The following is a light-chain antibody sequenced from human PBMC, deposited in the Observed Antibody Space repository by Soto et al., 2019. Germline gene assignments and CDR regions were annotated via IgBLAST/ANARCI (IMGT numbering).Light chain of an antibody. CDR1: PSVTNY. J-gene: IGKJ5*01. CDR3: QQRNIWPPVT. Sequence: EIVLTQSPATLSLSPGESATLSCRASPSVTNYLAWYQQKPGQAPRLLIYGAFNRATGIPARFGGSGSGTDFTLTISSLEPEDFAVYYCQQRNIWPPVTFGQGTRLEIK. CDR2: GAF. V-gene: IGKV3-11*01.